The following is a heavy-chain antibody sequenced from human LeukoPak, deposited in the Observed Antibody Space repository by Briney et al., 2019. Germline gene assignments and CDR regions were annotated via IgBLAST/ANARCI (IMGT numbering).Heavy chain of an antibody. D-gene: IGHD2-2*01. CDR1: AYSISSGYY. V-gene: IGHV4-38-2*02. Sequence: SETLSLTGTVSAYSISSGYYWGWIRQPPGKGLEWIGSIYHSGSTYYNPSLESRVTISVDTSKNQFSLKLSSVTAADTAVYYCARAILEYQHPYYFDYWGQGTLVTVSS. CDR3: ARAILEYQHPYYFDY. J-gene: IGHJ4*02. CDR2: IYHSGST.